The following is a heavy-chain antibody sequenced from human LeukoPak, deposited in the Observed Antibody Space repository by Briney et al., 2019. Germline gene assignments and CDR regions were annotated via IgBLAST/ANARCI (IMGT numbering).Heavy chain of an antibody. V-gene: IGHV3-23*01. CDR2: ITGPGEGT. J-gene: IGHJ4*02. CDR1: GFSFSDYA. Sequence: GGSLRLSCAASGFSFSDYAMSWVRQAPGKGLEWVSAITGPGEGTWYADSVQGRFTTSRDNSKNTLYLEMNSLRAEDTAVYFCAKRMYGWYQIDYWGQGTLVTVSS. CDR3: AKRMYGWYQIDY. D-gene: IGHD6-19*01.